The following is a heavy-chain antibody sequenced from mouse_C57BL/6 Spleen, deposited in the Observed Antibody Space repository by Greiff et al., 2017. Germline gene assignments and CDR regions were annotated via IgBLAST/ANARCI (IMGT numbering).Heavy chain of an antibody. CDR1: GYTFTDYE. J-gene: IGHJ2*01. CDR2: IDPETGGT. V-gene: IGHV1-15*01. CDR3: TRTNWVY. Sequence: VQLQASGAELVRPGASVTLSCKASGYTFTDYEMHWVKQTPVHGLEWIGAIDPETGGTAYNQKFKGKAILTADKSSSTAYMELRSLTSEDSAVYYCTRTNWVYWGQGTTLTVSS. D-gene: IGHD4-1*01.